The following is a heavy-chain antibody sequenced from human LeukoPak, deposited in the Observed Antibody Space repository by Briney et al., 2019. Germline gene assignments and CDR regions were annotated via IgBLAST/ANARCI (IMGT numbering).Heavy chain of an antibody. J-gene: IGHJ4*02. CDR1: GFTFDDYA. CDR3: AKAAYCDGDCYPEEYYFDY. CDR2: ISWDGGST. Sequence: GGSLRLSCGASGFTFDDYAMHWVRQAPGKGLEWVSLISWDGGSTYYADSVKGRFTISRDNSKNSLYLQMNSLRAEDTALYYCAKAAYCDGDCYPEEYYFDYWGQGTLVTVSS. V-gene: IGHV3-43D*04. D-gene: IGHD2-21*02.